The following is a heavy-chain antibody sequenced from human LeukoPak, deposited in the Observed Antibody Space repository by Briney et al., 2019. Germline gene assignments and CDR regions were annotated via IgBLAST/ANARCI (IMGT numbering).Heavy chain of an antibody. CDR1: GGSISSSNW. V-gene: IGHV4-4*02. Sequence: PSETLSLTCAVSGGSISSSNWWSWVRLPPGKGLEWIGEIYHSGSTNYNPSLKSRVTISVDKSKNQFSLKLSSVTAADTAVYYCARVVRSSGWYYFDYWGQGTLVTVSS. D-gene: IGHD6-19*01. CDR3: ARVVRSSGWYYFDY. CDR2: IYHSGST. J-gene: IGHJ4*02.